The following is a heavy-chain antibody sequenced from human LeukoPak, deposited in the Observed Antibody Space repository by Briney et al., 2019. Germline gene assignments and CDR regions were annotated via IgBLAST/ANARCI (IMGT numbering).Heavy chain of an antibody. CDR2: IYYSGST. V-gene: IGHV4-39*01. CDR3: ARRLGIAVFDY. Sequence: SETLSLTCTVSGGSISSSYYYWGWIRQPPGKGLELVGSIYYSGSTYYNPSLKSRVTMSVDTSKNQFSLKLSSVTAADTAVYHCARRLGIAVFDYWGQGTLVTVSS. CDR1: GGSISSSYYY. J-gene: IGHJ4*02. D-gene: IGHD6-19*01.